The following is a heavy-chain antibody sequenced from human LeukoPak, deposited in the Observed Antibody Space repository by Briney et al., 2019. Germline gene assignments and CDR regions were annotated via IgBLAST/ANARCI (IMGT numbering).Heavy chain of an antibody. CDR1: GYTFTDYY. Sequence: ASVKVSCRASGYTFTDYYMHWVPQAPGQGLEWMGWLNPNTLVTNYAQHFQGRVSMTWDTSISTGYMDLHSLTSDDTAVYYCARKDGGRDGMDVWGQGTTVTVSS. D-gene: IGHD4-23*01. CDR2: LNPNTLVT. V-gene: IGHV1-2*02. CDR3: ARKDGGRDGMDV. J-gene: IGHJ6*02.